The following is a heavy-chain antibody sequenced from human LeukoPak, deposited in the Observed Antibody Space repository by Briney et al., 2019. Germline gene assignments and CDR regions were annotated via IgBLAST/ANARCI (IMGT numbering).Heavy chain of an antibody. CDR3: ARVPGYCSGGSCWIDY. CDR2: ISSSSSYI. CDR1: GFTFSSYS. V-gene: IGHV3-21*01. J-gene: IGHJ4*02. Sequence: GGSLRLSCAASGFTFSSYSMNWGRQAPGKGLEWVSSISSSSSYIYYADSVKGRFTISRDNAKNSLYLQMNSLRAEDTAVYYCARVPGYCSGGSCWIDYWGQGTLVTVSS. D-gene: IGHD2-15*01.